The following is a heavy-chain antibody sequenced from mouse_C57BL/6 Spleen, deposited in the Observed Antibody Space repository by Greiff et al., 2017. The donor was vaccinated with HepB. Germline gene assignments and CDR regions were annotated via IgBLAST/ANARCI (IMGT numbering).Heavy chain of an antibody. J-gene: IGHJ2*01. CDR2: INPGSGGT. CDR1: GYAFTNYL. Sequence: LVESGAELVRPGTSVKVSCKASGYAFTNYLIEWVKQRPGQGLEWIGVINPGSGGTNYNEKFKGKATLTADKSSSTAYMQLSSLTSEDSAVYFCARGGLGRGPYYFDYWGQGTTLTVSS. CDR3: ARGGLGRGPYYFDY. D-gene: IGHD3-3*01. V-gene: IGHV1-54*01.